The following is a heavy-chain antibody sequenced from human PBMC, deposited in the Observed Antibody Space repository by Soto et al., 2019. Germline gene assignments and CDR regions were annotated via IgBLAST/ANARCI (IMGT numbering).Heavy chain of an antibody. J-gene: IGHJ4*02. D-gene: IGHD3-22*01. CDR3: ARLGGYYQAFDQ. Sequence: SETLSLTCTVSGGSISGYYRSWFRQPPGKGLEWIGYIYYSGSTTYTPSLKSRVTIAVDTSKNQFSLRLNSVTAADTAVYYCARLGGYYQAFDQWGQGSLVTVSS. V-gene: IGHV4-59*08. CDR2: IYYSGST. CDR1: GGSISGYY.